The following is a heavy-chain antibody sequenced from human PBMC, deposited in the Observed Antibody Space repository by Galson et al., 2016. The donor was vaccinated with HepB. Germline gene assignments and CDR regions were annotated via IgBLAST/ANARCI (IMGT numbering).Heavy chain of an antibody. CDR2: IWYDGSNK. J-gene: IGHJ4*02. V-gene: IGHV3-33*01. D-gene: IGHD3-22*01. CDR3: ARSNYFDNSAYSNLDY. Sequence: RQAPGKGLEWVAVIWYDGSNKYYGDSVKGRFTISRDNSKNTLFLEMNSVRAEDTAVYYCARSNYFDNSAYSNLDYWGQGTLVTVSS.